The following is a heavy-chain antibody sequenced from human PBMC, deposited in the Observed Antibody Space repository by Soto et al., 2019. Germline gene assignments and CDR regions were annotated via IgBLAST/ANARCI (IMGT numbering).Heavy chain of an antibody. D-gene: IGHD2-2*01. CDR3: ARGTEYQLHFYYYYGMDV. CDR2: ISYDGSNK. Sequence: QVQLVESGGGVVQPGRSLRLSCAASGFTFSSYAMHWVRQAPGKGLEWVAVISYDGSNKYYADSVKGRFTISRDNSKNTLYLQMNSLRAEDTAVYYCARGTEYQLHFYYYYGMDVW. CDR1: GFTFSSYA. J-gene: IGHJ6*01. V-gene: IGHV3-30-3*01.